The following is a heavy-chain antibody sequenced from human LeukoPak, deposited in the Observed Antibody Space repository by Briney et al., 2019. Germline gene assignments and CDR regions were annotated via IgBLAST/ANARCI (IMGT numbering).Heavy chain of an antibody. CDR1: GFTFSSYS. V-gene: IGHV3-21*01. D-gene: IGHD3-3*01. J-gene: IGHJ4*02. Sequence: GGSLRLSCAASGFTFSSYSMNWVRQAPGKGLEWVSSISSSSSYIYYADSVKGRFTISRDNAKNSLYLQMNSLRAEDTAVYHCARGTHYDFWSGYSRGYFDYWGQGTLVTVSS. CDR3: ARGTHYDFWSGYSRGYFDY. CDR2: ISSSSSYI.